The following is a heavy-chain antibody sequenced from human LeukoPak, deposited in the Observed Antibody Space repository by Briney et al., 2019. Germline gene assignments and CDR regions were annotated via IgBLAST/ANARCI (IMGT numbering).Heavy chain of an antibody. CDR2: IKQDGSEK. Sequence: GGSLRVSCAASGLTFINYAMTWVRQAPGKGLEWVANIKQDGSEKYYVDSVKGRFTISRDNAKNSLYLQINSLRAEDTGVYYCAREQPYYYDSSGTALMAEIKYYFDYWGQGTLVTVSS. CDR3: AREQPYYYDSSGTALMAEIKYYFDY. CDR1: GLTFINYA. D-gene: IGHD3-22*01. V-gene: IGHV3-7*01. J-gene: IGHJ4*02.